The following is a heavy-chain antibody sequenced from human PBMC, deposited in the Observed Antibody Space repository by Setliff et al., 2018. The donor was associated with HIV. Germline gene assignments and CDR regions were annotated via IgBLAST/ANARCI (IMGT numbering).Heavy chain of an antibody. CDR3: AREQQWRAGAFDI. Sequence: PGGSLRLSCAVSGFTFINAWMSWVRQAPGKGLEWVSYITSDGSTIYYADSVRGRFTISRDNAKNSLYLQMNSLRVEDTAIYYCAREQQWRAGAFDIWGQGTMVTVSS. V-gene: IGHV3-11*04. D-gene: IGHD6-19*01. CDR2: ITSDGSTI. J-gene: IGHJ3*02. CDR1: GFTFINAW.